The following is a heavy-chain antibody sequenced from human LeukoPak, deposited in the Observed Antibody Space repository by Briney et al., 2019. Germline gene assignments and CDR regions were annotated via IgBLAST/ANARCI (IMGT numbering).Heavy chain of an antibody. CDR2: ISGSGGST. V-gene: IGHV3-23*01. CDR3: AKGGSGSYYKIPIDY. J-gene: IGHJ4*02. CDR1: GFTFSSYA. Sequence: GGSLRLSCAASGFTFSSYAMSWVRQAPGKGLDWVSAISGSGGSTYYADSVKGRFTISRDNSKYTLYLQMNSLRAEDTAVYYCAKGGSGSYYKIPIDYWGQGTLVTVSS. D-gene: IGHD3-10*01.